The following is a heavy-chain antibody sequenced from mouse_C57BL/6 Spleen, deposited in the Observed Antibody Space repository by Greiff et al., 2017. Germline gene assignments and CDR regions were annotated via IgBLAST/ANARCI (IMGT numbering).Heavy chain of an antibody. CDR2: ISDGGNYT. D-gene: IGHD2-4*01. J-gene: IGHJ3*01. V-gene: IGHV5-4*03. CDR1: GFTFSSYA. Sequence: EVNVVESGGGLVKPGGSLKLSCAASGFTFSSYAMSWVRQTPEKRLEWVATISDGGNYTYYPDNVKGRFTISRDNAKNNLYLQMSHLKSEDTAMYYCASIYYDYFAYWGQGTLVTVSA. CDR3: ASIYYDYFAY.